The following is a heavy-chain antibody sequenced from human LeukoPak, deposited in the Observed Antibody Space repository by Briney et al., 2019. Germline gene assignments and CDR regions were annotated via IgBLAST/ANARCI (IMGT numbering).Heavy chain of an antibody. CDR3: ARDPPRGAYCGGDCFVYFQH. CDR2: ISAYNGNT. Sequence: ASVKVSCKASGYTFTSYGISWMRQAPGQGLEWMGWISAYNGNTNYAQKLQGRVTMTTDTSTSTAYMELRSLRSDATAVYYCARDPPRGAYCGGDCFVYFQHWGQGTLVTVSS. D-gene: IGHD2-21*02. CDR1: GYTFTSYG. J-gene: IGHJ1*01. V-gene: IGHV1-18*01.